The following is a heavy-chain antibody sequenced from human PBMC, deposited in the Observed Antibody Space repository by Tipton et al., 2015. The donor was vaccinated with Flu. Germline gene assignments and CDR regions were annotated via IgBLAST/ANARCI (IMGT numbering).Heavy chain of an antibody. CDR2: IYHSGST. J-gene: IGHJ3*02. CDR1: GYSISSGYY. Sequence: TLSLTCTVSGYSISSGYYWGWIRQPPGKGLEWIGSIYHSGSTYYNPSLKSRVTISVDTSKNQVSLKLSSVTAADTAVYYCAAHCSGGSCSHAFDIWGQGTTVTVSS. CDR3: AAHCSGGSCSHAFDI. D-gene: IGHD2-15*01. V-gene: IGHV4-38-2*02.